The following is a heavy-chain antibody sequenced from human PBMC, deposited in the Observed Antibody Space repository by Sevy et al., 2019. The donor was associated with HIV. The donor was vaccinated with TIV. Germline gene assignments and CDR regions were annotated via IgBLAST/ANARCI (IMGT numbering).Heavy chain of an antibody. CDR1: GGSISSYY. J-gene: IGHJ5*02. Sequence: SETLSLTCTVSGGSISSYYWSWIRQPPGKGLEWIGYIYYSGSTNYNPSLKSRVTISVDTSKNQFSLKLSSVTAADTAVYYCARVCSSTGCYTGLGWFDPWGQGTLVTVSS. D-gene: IGHD2-2*02. CDR3: ARVCSSTGCYTGLGWFDP. V-gene: IGHV4-59*01. CDR2: IYYSGST.